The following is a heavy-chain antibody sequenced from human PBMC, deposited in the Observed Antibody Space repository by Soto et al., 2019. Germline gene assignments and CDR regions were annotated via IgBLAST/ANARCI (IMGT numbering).Heavy chain of an antibody. V-gene: IGHV3-48*02. Sequence: GGSLRLSCAASAFNFKTYNMNWVRQTPGRGLEWVSYITGSSSIIYYADSVKGRFTISRDNAKNSLYLQMNSLREEDTAVYYCARDGTYFGVIIPFKYWGLGTLVSVSS. CDR2: ITGSSSII. CDR3: ARDGTYFGVIIPFKY. CDR1: AFNFKTYN. J-gene: IGHJ4*02. D-gene: IGHD3-3*01.